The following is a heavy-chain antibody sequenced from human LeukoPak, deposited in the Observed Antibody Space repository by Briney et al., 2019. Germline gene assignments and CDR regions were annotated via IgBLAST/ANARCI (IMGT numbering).Heavy chain of an antibody. CDR2: ISGSGGST. D-gene: IGHD3-9*01. V-gene: IGHV3-23*01. CDR1: GFTFSSYA. Sequence: GGSLRLSCAASGFTFSSYAMSWVRQAPGKGLEWVSAISGSGGSTYYADSVKGRFTISRDNSKNTLYLQMNSLRAEDTAVYYCAKDHVGLRYFDWLSSWGQGTLVTVSS. CDR3: AKDHVGLRYFDWLSS. J-gene: IGHJ4*02.